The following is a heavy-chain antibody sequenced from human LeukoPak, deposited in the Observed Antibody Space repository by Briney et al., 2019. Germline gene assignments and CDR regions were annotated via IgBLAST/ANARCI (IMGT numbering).Heavy chain of an antibody. CDR2: ISGSGGST. J-gene: IGHJ4*02. Sequence: GGSLRLSCAASGFTFSSYGMSWVRQAPGKGLEWVSAISGSGGSTYYADSVKGRFTISRDNSKNTLYLQINSLRAEDTAVYYCASPYSSRWYELCYWGQGTLVTVSS. CDR3: ASPYSSRWYELCY. V-gene: IGHV3-23*01. CDR1: GFTFSSYG. D-gene: IGHD6-13*01.